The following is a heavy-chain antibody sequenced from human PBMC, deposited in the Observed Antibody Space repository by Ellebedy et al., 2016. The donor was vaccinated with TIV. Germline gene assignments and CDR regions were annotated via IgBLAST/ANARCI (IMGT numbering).Heavy chain of an antibody. CDR1: GFIVSSNY. CDR2: IKQDGSEK. CDR3: AKVSSGSSGWYLPRDY. D-gene: IGHD6-19*01. V-gene: IGHV3-7*05. J-gene: IGHJ4*02. Sequence: GESLKISCAASGFIVSSNYMSWVRQAPGRGLEWVANIKQDGSEKYYVDSVKGRFTISRDNSKNTLYLQMNSLRAEDTAVYYCAKVSSGSSGWYLPRDYWGQGTLVTVSS.